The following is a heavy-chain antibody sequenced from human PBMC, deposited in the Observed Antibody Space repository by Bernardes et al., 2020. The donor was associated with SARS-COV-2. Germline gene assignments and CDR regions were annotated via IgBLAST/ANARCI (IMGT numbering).Heavy chain of an antibody. Sequence: SEPLSLTCAVSGGSITDYYWSWMRQSPGEGLEWIGEVNESGSTAYNPSLESRVTTSVDTSKNLFSLKVTPVTAADTAVYYCARGGSPRWGSTSCYACDSGYWFHPWGQGTLVTVSS. CDR1: GGSITDYY. CDR2: VNESGST. CDR3: ARGGSPRWGSTSCYACDSGYWFHP. V-gene: IGHV4-34*01. D-gene: IGHD2-2*01. J-gene: IGHJ5*02.